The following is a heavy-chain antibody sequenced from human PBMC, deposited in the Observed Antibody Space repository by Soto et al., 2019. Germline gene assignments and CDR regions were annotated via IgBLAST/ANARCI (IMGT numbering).Heavy chain of an antibody. Sequence: SETLSLTCTVSGGSISSGGYYWSWIRQHPGKGLEWIGYIYYSGSTYYNPSLKSLVTISVDTTKNQFSLKLSSVTAADTAVYYCARFPRYYDFSHISYYYYYMDVWGKGTTVPVSS. V-gene: IGHV4-31*01. CDR1: GGSISSGGYY. CDR3: ARFPRYYDFSHISYYYYYMDV. J-gene: IGHJ6*03. D-gene: IGHD3-3*01. CDR2: IYYSGST.